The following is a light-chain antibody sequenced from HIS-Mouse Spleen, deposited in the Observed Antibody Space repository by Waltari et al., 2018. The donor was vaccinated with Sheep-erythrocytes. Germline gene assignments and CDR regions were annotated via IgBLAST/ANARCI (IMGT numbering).Light chain of an antibody. V-gene: IGLV2-11*01. J-gene: IGLJ1*01. CDR3: CSYAGSYNHV. CDR2: DVS. Sequence: QSALTLPRSVSASLGQSVTIPCTATSSDVGGCNYAPWYQQHPGKAPKLMIYDVSKRPSGVPDRFSGSKSGNTASLTISGLQAEDEADYYCCSYAGSYNHVFATGTKVTVL. CDR1: SSDVGGCNY.